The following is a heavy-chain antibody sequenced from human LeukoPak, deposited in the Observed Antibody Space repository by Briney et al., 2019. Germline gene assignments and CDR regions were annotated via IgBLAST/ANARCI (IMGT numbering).Heavy chain of an antibody. V-gene: IGHV1-69*13. CDR1: GGTFCSYA. D-gene: IGHD5-24*01. J-gene: IGHJ4*02. Sequence: ASVKVSCKASGGTFCSYAICWVRQAPGQALEWMGGIIPIFGTANYAQKFQGRVTITADESTSTAYMELSSLRSEDTAVYYCARARDGYNSVDYWGQGTLVTVSS. CDR2: IIPIFGTA. CDR3: ARARDGYNSVDY.